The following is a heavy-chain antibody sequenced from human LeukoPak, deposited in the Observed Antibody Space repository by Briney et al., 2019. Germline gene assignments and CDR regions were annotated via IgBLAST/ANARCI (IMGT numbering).Heavy chain of an antibody. J-gene: IGHJ5*02. V-gene: IGHV4-59*01. Sequence: PSETLSLTCTVPSGSISSYYWSWIRQPPGKGLEWIGYIYYSGSTNYNPSLKSRVTISVDTSKNQFSLKLSSVTAADTAVYYCAGDRREAPERPNWFDPWGQGTLVTVSS. CDR2: IYYSGST. D-gene: IGHD1-1*01. CDR3: AGDRREAPERPNWFDP. CDR1: SGSISSYY.